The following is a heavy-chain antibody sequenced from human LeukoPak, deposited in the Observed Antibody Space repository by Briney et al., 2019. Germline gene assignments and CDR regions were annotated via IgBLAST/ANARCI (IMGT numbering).Heavy chain of an antibody. D-gene: IGHD6-19*01. Sequence: PSETLSLTCTVSGGSISSSSYYWGWIRQPPGKGLEWIGSIYYSGSTYYNPSLTSRVTISVDTSKNQFSLTLSSVTAADTAVFYCARHSSGWLFDYWGQGTLVTVSS. CDR3: ARHSSGWLFDY. J-gene: IGHJ4*02. CDR2: IYYSGST. V-gene: IGHV4-39*01. CDR1: GGSISSSSYY.